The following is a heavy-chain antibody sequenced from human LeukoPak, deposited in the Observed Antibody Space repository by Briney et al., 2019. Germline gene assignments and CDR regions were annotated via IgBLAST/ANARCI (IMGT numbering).Heavy chain of an antibody. V-gene: IGHV3-9*01. J-gene: IGHJ2*01. Sequence: GRSLRLACAASGFSFGGYALHWVRQAPGKGLEWVASISWNSGDIVHADSVKGRFTISRDNAKNSLYLQMDSLRTEDTALYYCVKSGGYATAIRYFDLWGRGTLVTVSS. CDR2: ISWNSGDI. D-gene: IGHD2-21*02. CDR3: VKSGGYATAIRYFDL. CDR1: GFSFGGYA.